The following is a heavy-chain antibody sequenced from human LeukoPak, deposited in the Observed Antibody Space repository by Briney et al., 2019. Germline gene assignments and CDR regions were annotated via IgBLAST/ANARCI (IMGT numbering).Heavy chain of an antibody. CDR1: RFTFSTYA. CDR3: AKRGEGCSGVSCLYWYFDI. D-gene: IGHD2-15*01. J-gene: IGHJ2*01. Sequence: GGSLRLSCAVSRFTFSTYAMNWVRQAPGKGLECVSTIGGSSGATYYADSVKGRFIVSRDNSKNILYLQINSLRADDTAVYYCAKRGEGCSGVSCLYWYFDIWGRGTLVTVSS. CDR2: IGGSSGAT. V-gene: IGHV3-23*01.